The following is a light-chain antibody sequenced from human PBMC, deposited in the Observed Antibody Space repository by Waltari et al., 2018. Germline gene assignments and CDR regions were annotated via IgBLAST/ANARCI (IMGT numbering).Light chain of an antibody. CDR3: SSYTSSSTLGVV. CDR2: EVS. CDR1: SSDVGGYNY. Sequence: QSALTQPASVSGSPGQSITISCTGTSSDVGGYNYVSWYQQHPGKAPKLMIYEVSKRPSGVCNRFAGSKSGNTASLTISGLQAEDEADYYCSSYTSSSTLGVVFGGGTKLTVL. J-gene: IGLJ2*01. V-gene: IGLV2-14*01.